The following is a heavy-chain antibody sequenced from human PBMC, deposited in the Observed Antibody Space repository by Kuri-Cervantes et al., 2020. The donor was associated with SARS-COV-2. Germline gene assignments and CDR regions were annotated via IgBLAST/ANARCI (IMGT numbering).Heavy chain of an antibody. V-gene: IGHV4-59*01. CDR2: IYYSGST. CDR3: ARHSFVVVVAATPGGMDV. J-gene: IGHJ6*02. D-gene: IGHD2-15*01. Sequence: SETLSLTCTVYGDSISSYYWSWIRQTPGKGLEWIGYIYYSGSTNYNPSLKSRVTISVDTSKNQFSLKLSSVTAADTAVYYCARHSFVVVVAATPGGMDVWGQGTTVTVSS. CDR1: GDSISSYY.